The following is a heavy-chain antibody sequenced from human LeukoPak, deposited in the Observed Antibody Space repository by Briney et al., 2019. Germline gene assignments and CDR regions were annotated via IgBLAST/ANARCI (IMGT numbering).Heavy chain of an antibody. CDR1: GGTFSSYA. Sequence: SVKVSCKASGGTFSSYAISWVRQAPGQGLEWMGGIIPIFGTANYAQKFQGRVTITADKSTSTAYMELSSLRSEDTAVYYCAKGDYGGTHDAFDIWGQGTMVTVS. D-gene: IGHD4-23*01. CDR3: AKGDYGGTHDAFDI. CDR2: IIPIFGTA. V-gene: IGHV1-69*06. J-gene: IGHJ3*02.